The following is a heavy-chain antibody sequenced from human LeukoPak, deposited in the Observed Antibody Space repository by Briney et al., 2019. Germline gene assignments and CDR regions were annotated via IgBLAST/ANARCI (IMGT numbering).Heavy chain of an antibody. D-gene: IGHD6-6*01. CDR1: RFTFSIYA. Sequence: GGSLRLSCAASRFTFSIYAMSWVRKAPGKGLEWVSATSGSGGTTYYADSVKGRFTISRDNSKNTLYLQMNSLRAEDTAVYYCAKDLRSSPVSGGMDVWGQGTTVTVSS. CDR3: AKDLRSSPVSGGMDV. V-gene: IGHV3-23*01. CDR2: TSGSGGTT. J-gene: IGHJ6*02.